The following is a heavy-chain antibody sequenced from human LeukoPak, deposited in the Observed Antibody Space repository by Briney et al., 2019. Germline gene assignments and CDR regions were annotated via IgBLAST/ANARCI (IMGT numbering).Heavy chain of an antibody. J-gene: IGHJ4*02. CDR2: ISWNSGSI. CDR1: GFTFDDYA. D-gene: IGHD5-24*01. Sequence: RSGRSLRLXCAASGFTFDDYAMHWVRLAPGKGLEWVSGISWNSGSIGYADSVKGRFTISRDNAKNSLYLQMNSLRAEDMALYYCAKGGEMATISFFDYWGQGTLVTVSS. CDR3: AKGGEMATISFFDY. V-gene: IGHV3-9*03.